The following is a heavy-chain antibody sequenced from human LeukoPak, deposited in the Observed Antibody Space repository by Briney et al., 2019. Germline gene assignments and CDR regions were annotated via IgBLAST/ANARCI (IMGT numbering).Heavy chain of an antibody. CDR1: GGTFSSYT. Sequence: ASVKVSCKASGGTFSSYTISWVRQAPGRGLEWMGRIIPILGIANYAQKFQGRVTITADQSTSTAYMELSSLRSEDTAVYYCAKRLRDGYNVAVDYWGQGTLVTVSS. CDR3: AKRLRDGYNVAVDY. CDR2: IIPILGIA. J-gene: IGHJ4*02. D-gene: IGHD5-24*01. V-gene: IGHV1-69*02.